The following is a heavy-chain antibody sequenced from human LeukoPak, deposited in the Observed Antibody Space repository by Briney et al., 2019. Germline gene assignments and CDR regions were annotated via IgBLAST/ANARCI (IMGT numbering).Heavy chain of an antibody. V-gene: IGHV1-2*04. Sequence: GASVKVSCKASGYTFTSYGISWVRQAPGQGLEWMGWINPNSGGTNYAQKFQGWVTMTRDTSISTAYMELSRLRSDDTAVYYCARAYSSGWYYYGMDVWGQGTTVTVSS. CDR1: GYTFTSYG. CDR2: INPNSGGT. CDR3: ARAYSSGWYYYGMDV. D-gene: IGHD6-19*01. J-gene: IGHJ6*02.